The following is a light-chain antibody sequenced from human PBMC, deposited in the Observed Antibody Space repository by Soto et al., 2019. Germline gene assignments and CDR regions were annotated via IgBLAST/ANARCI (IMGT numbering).Light chain of an antibody. J-gene: IGLJ1*01. CDR3: SSYAGSSNV. Sequence: QSVLTQPPSASGSPGQSVAISFTGTSSDVGGYNYVSWYQQHPGKAPKLMIYEVNKRPSGVPDRFSGSKSGNTASLTVSGLQAEDEADYYCSSYAGSSNVFGTGTKV. CDR1: SSDVGGYNY. CDR2: EVN. V-gene: IGLV2-8*01.